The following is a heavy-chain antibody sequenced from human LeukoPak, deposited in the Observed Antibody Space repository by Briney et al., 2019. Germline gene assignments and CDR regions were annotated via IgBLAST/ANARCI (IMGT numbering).Heavy chain of an antibody. CDR2: ISYDGTYK. V-gene: IGHV3-30-3*01. Sequence: GGSLRLSCAASGFTFSSYAIHWVRQAQGKGLEWVAVISYDGTYKYYADSVKGRFNISRDNSKNTPYLQMNSLRAEDTAVYYCARDLPSVGYFDYWGQGTLVTVSS. CDR1: GFTFSSYA. D-gene: IGHD3-10*01. CDR3: ARDLPSVGYFDY. J-gene: IGHJ4*02.